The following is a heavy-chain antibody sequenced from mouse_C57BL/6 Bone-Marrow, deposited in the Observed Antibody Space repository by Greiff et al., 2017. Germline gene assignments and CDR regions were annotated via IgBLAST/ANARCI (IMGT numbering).Heavy chain of an antibody. CDR3: ARLGLDY. J-gene: IGHJ2*01. Sequence: EVQVVESGGGLVQPGGSLKLSCAASGFTFSDYYMYWVRQTPEKRLEWVAYISNGGGSTYYPDTVKGRFTISRDTAKNTLYLQMSRLKSEDTAMYYCARLGLDYWGQGTTLTVSS. CDR2: ISNGGGST. D-gene: IGHD4-1*01. CDR1: GFTFSDYY. V-gene: IGHV5-12*01.